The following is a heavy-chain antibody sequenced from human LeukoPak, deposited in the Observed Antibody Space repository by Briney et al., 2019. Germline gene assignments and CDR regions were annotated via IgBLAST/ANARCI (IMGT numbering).Heavy chain of an antibody. Sequence: ASVKVSCKASGYTFTSYGISWVRQAPGERIEWTGGISAYNGNSNYAQKLHGRVTMNTDTSTSKAYMDLRSVTSEDTAVYYWARIDHHCGRDNWFDPWGQGTLVTVSS. D-gene: IGHD2-21*01. V-gene: IGHV1-18*01. CDR3: ARIDHHCGRDNWFDP. J-gene: IGHJ5*02. CDR1: GYTFTSYG. CDR2: ISAYNGNS.